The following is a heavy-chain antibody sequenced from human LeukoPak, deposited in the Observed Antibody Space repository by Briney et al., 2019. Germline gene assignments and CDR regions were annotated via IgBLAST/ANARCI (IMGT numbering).Heavy chain of an antibody. J-gene: IGHJ4*02. V-gene: IGHV3-23*01. CDR2: INSVGST. CDR3: AKDFVPRGGSYFPGFDY. Sequence: PGGSLRLSCAASGFTISSCSMSWVRQAPGRGLEWVSAINSVGSTYYADSVKGRFTVSRDNSKNTLYLQMNSLRTEDTAVYYCAKDFVPRGGSYFPGFDYWGQGTLVIVSS. CDR1: GFTISSCS. D-gene: IGHD1-26*01.